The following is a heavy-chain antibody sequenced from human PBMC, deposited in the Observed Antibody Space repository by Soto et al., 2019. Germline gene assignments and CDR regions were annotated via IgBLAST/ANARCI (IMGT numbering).Heavy chain of an antibody. Sequence: EVQLVESGGVVVQPGGSLRLSCAASGFTFDDYIMHWVRQAPGKGLEWVSLISCDGGTKYYADSVKGRFTISRDNSKNSLYLQMNSLRTEDTALYYCAKDGNSGSYYLLDYWGQGTLVTVSS. CDR2: ISCDGGTK. V-gene: IGHV3-43*01. J-gene: IGHJ4*02. CDR1: GFTFDDYI. CDR3: AKDGNSGSYYLLDY. D-gene: IGHD1-26*01.